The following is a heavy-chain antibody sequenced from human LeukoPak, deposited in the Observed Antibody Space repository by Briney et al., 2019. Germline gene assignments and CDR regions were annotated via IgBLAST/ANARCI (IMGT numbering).Heavy chain of an antibody. D-gene: IGHD3-3*01. CDR2: ISSSSSYI. J-gene: IGHJ3*02. CDR1: GFTFSSYS. CDR3: ERDCSSGYYDFWSGYWAFDI. V-gene: IGHV3-21*01. Sequence: PGGSLRLSCAASGFTFSSYSMNWVRQAPGKGLEWVSSISSSSSYIYYADSVKGRFTISRDNAKNSLYLQMNSLRAEDTAVYYCERDCSSGYYDFWSGYWAFDIWGQGTMVTVSS.